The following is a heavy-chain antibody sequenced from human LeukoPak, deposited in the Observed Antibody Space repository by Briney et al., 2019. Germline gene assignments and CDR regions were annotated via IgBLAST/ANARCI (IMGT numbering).Heavy chain of an antibody. J-gene: IGHJ5*02. Sequence: ASVKVSCKASGYTFTGYYMHWVQQAPGQGLEWMGWINPNSGGTNYAQKFQGRVTMTRDTSISTAYMELSRLRSDDTAGYYWAREENWNYAGWFDPWGQGTLVTVSS. CDR1: GYTFTGYY. CDR2: INPNSGGT. CDR3: AREENWNYAGWFDP. D-gene: IGHD1-7*01. V-gene: IGHV1-2*02.